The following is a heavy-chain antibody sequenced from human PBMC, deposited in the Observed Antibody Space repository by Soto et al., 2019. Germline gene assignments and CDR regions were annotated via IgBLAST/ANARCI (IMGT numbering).Heavy chain of an antibody. CDR1: GGSFSGYY. Sequence: QVQLQQWGAGLLKPSETLSLTCAVYGGSFSGYYWSWIRQPPGKGLEWMGEINHSGSTNYNPSLKSRVTISVDKAKNQCSLKVSYVTAADTAVYYCARATEDIVVVVAATNYFDYWGQGNLVTVSA. J-gene: IGHJ4*02. CDR3: ARATEDIVVVVAATNYFDY. CDR2: INHSGST. D-gene: IGHD2-15*01. V-gene: IGHV4-34*01.